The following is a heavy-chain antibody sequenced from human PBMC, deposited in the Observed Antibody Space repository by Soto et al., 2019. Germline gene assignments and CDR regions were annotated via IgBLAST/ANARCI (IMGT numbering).Heavy chain of an antibody. CDR2: INAGNGNT. D-gene: IGHD3-22*01. CDR3: AREGYYDSSGYYGPPFDY. Sequence: ASVKVSCKASGYTFTSYAMHWVRQAPGQRLEWMGWINAGNGNTKYSQKFQGRVTITRDTSASTAYMELSSLRSEDTAAYYCAREGYYDSSGYYGPPFDYWGQGTLVTVSS. CDR1: GYTFTSYA. J-gene: IGHJ4*02. V-gene: IGHV1-3*01.